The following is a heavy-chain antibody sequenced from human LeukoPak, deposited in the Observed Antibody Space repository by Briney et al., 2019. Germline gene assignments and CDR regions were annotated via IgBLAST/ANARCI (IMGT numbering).Heavy chain of an antibody. CDR2: INSDGSST. J-gene: IGHJ4*02. V-gene: IGHV3-74*01. CDR1: GFTFSSYW. D-gene: IGHD3-22*01. CDR3: ASAYYSDTRGFDY. Sequence: GGSLRLSCAASGFTFSSYWMHWVRQAPGKGLVWVSRINSDGSSTSYADSVKGRVTISRDNAKNTLYLQMNSLRAEDTAVYSCASAYYSDTRGFDYWGQGTLVTVSS.